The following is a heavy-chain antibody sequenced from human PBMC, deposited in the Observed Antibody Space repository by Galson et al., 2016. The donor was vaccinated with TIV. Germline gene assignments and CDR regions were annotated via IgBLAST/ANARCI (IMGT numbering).Heavy chain of an antibody. CDR1: GCVFNNYA. CDR3: SRKMGGGEVLHA. D-gene: IGHD3-16*01. V-gene: IGHV1-69*13. CDR2: IVPLSSSV. Sequence: SVKVSCKASGCVFNNYAINWVRQAPGQGLEWMGVIVPLSSSVTYAPKLQGRMTITAGGKSFMEFNSLTSDDTAVYYWSRKMGGGEVLHAWGQGTLVNVS. J-gene: IGHJ3*01.